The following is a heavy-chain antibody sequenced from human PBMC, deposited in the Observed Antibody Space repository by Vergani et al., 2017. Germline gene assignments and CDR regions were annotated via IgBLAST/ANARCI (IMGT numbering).Heavy chain of an antibody. D-gene: IGHD6-19*01. CDR1: GGTFSSYA. J-gene: IGHJ3*02. V-gene: IGHV1-69*04. Sequence: QVQLVQSGAEVKKPGSSVKVSCKASGGTFSSYAISWVRQAPGQGLEWMGRIIPILGIANYAQKFQGRVTITADKSTSTAYMELSSLRSEDTAVYYWAREVSVAGTGAFDIWGQGTMVTVSS. CDR3: AREVSVAGTGAFDI. CDR2: IIPILGIA.